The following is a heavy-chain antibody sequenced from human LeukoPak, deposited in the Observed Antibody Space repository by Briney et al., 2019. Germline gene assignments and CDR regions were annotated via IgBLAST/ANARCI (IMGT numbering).Heavy chain of an antibody. Sequence: PSETLSLTCTVSGGSISSSSYYWGWIRQPPGKGLEWIGSIYYSGSTYYNPSLKSRVTISVDTSKNQFSLKLSSVTAADTAVYYCASTTMGKIDYWGQGTLVTVSS. J-gene: IGHJ4*02. CDR2: IYYSGST. D-gene: IGHD3-10*01. V-gene: IGHV4-39*07. CDR1: GGSISSSSYY. CDR3: ASTTMGKIDY.